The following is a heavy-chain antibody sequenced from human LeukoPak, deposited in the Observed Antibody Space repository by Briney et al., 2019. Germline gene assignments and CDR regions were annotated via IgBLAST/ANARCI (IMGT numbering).Heavy chain of an antibody. V-gene: IGHV4-4*07. CDR1: GGSISSYY. CDR3: AGVIKWDGAAHPAHYYYGMDV. CDR2: IYTSGST. J-gene: IGHJ6*02. D-gene: IGHD1-26*01. Sequence: SETLSLTCTVSGGSISSYYWSWIRQPAGKGLEWIGRIYTSGSTNYNPSLKSRVTMSVDTSKNQFSLKLSSVTAADTAVYYCAGVIKWDGAAHPAHYYYGMDVWGQGTTVTVSS.